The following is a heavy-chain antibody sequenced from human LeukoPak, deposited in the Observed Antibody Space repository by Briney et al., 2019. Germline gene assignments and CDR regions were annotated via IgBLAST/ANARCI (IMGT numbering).Heavy chain of an antibody. V-gene: IGHV3-23*01. CDR3: AKDRVPLAARPLHFDY. D-gene: IGHD6-6*01. Sequence: GGSLRLSCLASGFTFSSYAMSWVRQAPGKGLEWVSAISGSGGSTYYADSVKGRFTISRDNSKNTLYLQMNSLRAEDTAVYYCAKDRVPLAARPLHFDYWGQGTLVTVSS. J-gene: IGHJ4*02. CDR1: GFTFSSYA. CDR2: ISGSGGST.